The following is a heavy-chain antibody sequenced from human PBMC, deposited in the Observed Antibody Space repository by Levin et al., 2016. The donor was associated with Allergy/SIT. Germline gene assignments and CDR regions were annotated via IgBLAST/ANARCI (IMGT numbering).Heavy chain of an antibody. CDR3: ARNSVDKAYGDYVVHYGMDV. CDR2: IYYSGST. CDR1: GGSVSSGSYY. V-gene: IGHV4-61*01. Sequence: SETLSLTCTVSGGSVSSGSYYWSWIRQPPGKGLEWIGYIYYSGSTNYNPSLKSRVTISVDTSKNQFSLKLSSVTAADTAVYYCARNSVDKAYGDYVVHYGMDVWGQGTTVTVSS. J-gene: IGHJ6*02. D-gene: IGHD4-17*01.